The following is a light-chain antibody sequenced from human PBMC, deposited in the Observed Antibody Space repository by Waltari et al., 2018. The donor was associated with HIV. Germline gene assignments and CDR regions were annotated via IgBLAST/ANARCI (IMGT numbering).Light chain of an antibody. CDR1: NSDIGSSAY. V-gene: IGLV2-14*01. Sequence: QSALTQPASVSGSPGQSITISCTGTNSDIGSSAYVSWYQTYPDRAPRLLIFEVRKRPSGISNRFSGSKSANTASLTISGLQVDDEATYYCASLSNSVSLVVFGGGTHVTVL. CDR2: EVR. CDR3: ASLSNSVSLVV. J-gene: IGLJ2*01.